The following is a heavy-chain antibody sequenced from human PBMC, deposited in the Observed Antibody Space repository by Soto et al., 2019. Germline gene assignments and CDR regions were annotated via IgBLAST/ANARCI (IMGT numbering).Heavy chain of an antibody. J-gene: IGHJ4*02. CDR1: GFTFSSYG. CDR2: ISYDGSNK. Sequence: QVQLVESGGGVVQPGRSLRLSCAASGFTFSSYGMHWVRQAPGKGLEWVAVISYDGSNKYYADSVKGRFTISRDNSKNTRYLQMNSLRAEDTTVYYCAKGYSSGWYSTYFDYWGQGTLVTVSS. V-gene: IGHV3-30*18. CDR3: AKGYSSGWYSTYFDY. D-gene: IGHD6-19*01.